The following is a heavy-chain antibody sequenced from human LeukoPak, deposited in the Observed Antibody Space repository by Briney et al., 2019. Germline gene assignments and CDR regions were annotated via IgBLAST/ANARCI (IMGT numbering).Heavy chain of an antibody. J-gene: IGHJ4*02. CDR3: ARRDGSSWGFIDY. Sequence: SETLSLTCTVSGGFISSSSYYWGWIRQPPGKGLEWIGSIYYSGSTYYNPSLKSRVTISVDTSKNQFSLKLSSVTAADTAVYYCARRDGSSWGFIDYWGQGTLVTVSS. CDR1: GGFISSSSYY. D-gene: IGHD6-13*01. CDR2: IYYSGST. V-gene: IGHV4-39*01.